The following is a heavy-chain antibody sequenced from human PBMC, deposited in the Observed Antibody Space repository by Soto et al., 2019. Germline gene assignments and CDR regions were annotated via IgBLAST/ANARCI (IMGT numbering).Heavy chain of an antibody. D-gene: IGHD3-16*01. CDR3: AKVMAAAGYDS. Sequence: QVKLVQSGAEVKKPGSSVKVSCKASGGTFGNSAISWVRQDHGQGLEWMGGIIPAFGTVNYAQKFEGRVTIAADESTSTVFMKMSRLTSEDTAVYYCAKVMAAAGYDSWGQGTLVTVSS. V-gene: IGHV1-69*01. CDR1: GGTFGNSA. J-gene: IGHJ4*02. CDR2: IIPAFGTV.